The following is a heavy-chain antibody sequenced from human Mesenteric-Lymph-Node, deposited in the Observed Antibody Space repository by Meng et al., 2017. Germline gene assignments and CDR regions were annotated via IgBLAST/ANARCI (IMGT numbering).Heavy chain of an antibody. CDR2: IIPIFGTA. Sequence: QVQLGSPGAEVKRPGSSVKVSCKASGGTFSSYAISWVRQAPGQGVEWMGGIIPIFGTANYAQKFQCRVTITADKSTSTAYMELSSLRSEDTAVYYCAFGAYRGRGIAADDDWGQGTLVTVSS. V-gene: IGHV1-69*06. D-gene: IGHD6-13*01. CDR3: AFGAYRGRGIAADDD. CDR1: GGTFSSYA. J-gene: IGHJ4*02.